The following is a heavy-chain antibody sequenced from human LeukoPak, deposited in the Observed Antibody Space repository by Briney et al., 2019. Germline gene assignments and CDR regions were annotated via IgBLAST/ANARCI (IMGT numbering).Heavy chain of an antibody. CDR3: ANQLYGDYLAPDY. CDR2: ISGSGDST. CDR1: GFTFSNYA. D-gene: IGHD4-17*01. J-gene: IGHJ4*02. Sequence: GGSLRLSCAASGFTFSNYAMSWVRQAPGKGLEWVSSISGSGDSTYYADSVKSRFTISRDNSKNTLYLQMNSLRAEDTAVSYCANQLYGDYLAPDYWGQGTLVTVSS. V-gene: IGHV3-23*01.